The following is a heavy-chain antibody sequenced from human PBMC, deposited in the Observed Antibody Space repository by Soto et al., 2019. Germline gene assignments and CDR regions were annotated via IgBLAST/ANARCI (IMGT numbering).Heavy chain of an antibody. CDR3: ARKKRAAGLYYYHYYMDV. J-gene: IGHJ6*03. CDR1: GGSFSGYY. V-gene: IGHV4-34*01. Sequence: SETLSLTCAVYGGSFSGYYWSWIRQPPGKGLEWIGEINHSGSTNYNPSLKSRVTISVDTSKNQFSLKLSSVTAADTAVYYCARKKRAAGLYYYHYYMDVWGKGTTVTVSS. D-gene: IGHD6-13*01. CDR2: INHSGST.